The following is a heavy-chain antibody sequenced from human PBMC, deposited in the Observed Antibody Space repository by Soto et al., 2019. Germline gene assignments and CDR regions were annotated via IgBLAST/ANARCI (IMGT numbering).Heavy chain of an antibody. D-gene: IGHD3-3*01. Sequence: PSETLSLTCTVSGGSISRYYWSWIRQSPGKRLEWIAYIYYSGSTNYNPSLKSRVTISVDTSKNQFSLEVTSVTAADTAVYYCARRDFWTGYYNYWGLGTLVTVSS. CDR2: IYYSGST. J-gene: IGHJ4*02. CDR3: ARRDFWTGYYNY. CDR1: GGSISRYY. V-gene: IGHV4-59*01.